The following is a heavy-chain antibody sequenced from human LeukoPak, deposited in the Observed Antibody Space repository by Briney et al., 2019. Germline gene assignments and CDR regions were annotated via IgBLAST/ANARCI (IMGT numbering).Heavy chain of an antibody. V-gene: IGHV4-59*01. J-gene: IGHJ5*02. Sequence: PSETLSLTCTVSGGSITSYYWSWIRQPPGKGLERIGYIYYSGSTNYNPSLKSRGTISIDTSNNQSSLTGKGMPAADTAVYFFVRSKSGTYGWFYPWGQGTLVTVSS. CDR1: GGSITSYY. CDR3: VRSKSGTYGWFYP. CDR2: IYYSGST. D-gene: IGHD4-17*01.